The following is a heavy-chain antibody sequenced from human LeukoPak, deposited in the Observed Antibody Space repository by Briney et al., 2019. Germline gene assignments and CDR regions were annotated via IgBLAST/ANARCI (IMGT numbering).Heavy chain of an antibody. CDR2: IWYDGSNK. D-gene: IGHD6-13*01. J-gene: IGHJ1*01. V-gene: IGHV3-33*08. CDR1: GFTFSSYA. Sequence: PGGSLRLSCAASGFTFSSYAMHWVRQAPGKGLEWVAVIWYDGSNKYYADSVKGRFTISRDNSKNTLYLQMNSLRAEDTAVYYCATTPGTAAAGPLHWGQGTLVTVSS. CDR3: ATTPGTAAAGPLH.